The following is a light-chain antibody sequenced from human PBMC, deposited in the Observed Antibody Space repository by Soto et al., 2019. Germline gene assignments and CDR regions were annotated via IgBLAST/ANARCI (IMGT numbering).Light chain of an antibody. J-gene: IGKJ5*01. CDR2: GVS. Sequence: ELVLTQSPGTLSLSPGESATLSCRASQPVSSNFLAWYQQKPGQAPRLLIYGVSSRASGIPDRFFGSGSGPDFTLTINRLEPEDFAVYYCQQYANSPITSGQGTRLEIK. CDR1: QPVSSNF. V-gene: IGKV3-20*01. CDR3: QQYANSPIT.